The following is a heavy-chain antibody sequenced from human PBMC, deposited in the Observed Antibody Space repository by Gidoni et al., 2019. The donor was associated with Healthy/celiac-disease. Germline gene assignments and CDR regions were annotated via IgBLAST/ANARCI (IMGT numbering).Heavy chain of an antibody. Sequence: QVTLRESGPALVKPTQTLTLTCTFSGFSLSTSGLCVSWIRQPPGKALEWLALIDWDDDKYYSTSLKTRLTISKDTSKNQVVLTMTNMDPVNTATYYCERGRDYYDSSGYYCFDYWGQGTLVTVSS. CDR3: ERGRDYYDSSGYYCFDY. J-gene: IGHJ4*02. V-gene: IGHV2-70*01. CDR2: IDWDDDK. CDR1: GFSLSTSGLC. D-gene: IGHD3-22*01.